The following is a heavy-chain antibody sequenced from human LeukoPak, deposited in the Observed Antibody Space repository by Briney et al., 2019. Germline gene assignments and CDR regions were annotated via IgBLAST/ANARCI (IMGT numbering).Heavy chain of an antibody. D-gene: IGHD3-22*01. CDR2: IYYSGST. CDR1: GGSISSYY. CDR3: ASGTYYYGSSGYYPDAFDI. J-gene: IGHJ3*02. V-gene: IGHV4-59*08. Sequence: SETLSLTCTVSGGSISSYYWSWIRQPPGKGLEWIGYIYYSGSTYYNPSLKSRVTISVDTSKNQFSLKLSSVTAADTAVYYCASGTYYYGSSGYYPDAFDIWGQGTMVTVSS.